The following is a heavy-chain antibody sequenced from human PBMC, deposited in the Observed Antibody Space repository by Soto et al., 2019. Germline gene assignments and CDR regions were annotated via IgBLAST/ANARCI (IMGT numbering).Heavy chain of an antibody. Sequence: SVKVSCKASGGTFSSYAISWVRQAPGQGLEWMGGIIPIFGTANYAQKFQGRVTITADESTSTAYMELSSLRSEDTAVYYCARLTSRRYFDWLPSDVWGQGTTVT. CDR2: IIPIFGTA. V-gene: IGHV1-69*13. J-gene: IGHJ6*02. CDR3: ARLTSRRYFDWLPSDV. CDR1: GGTFSSYA. D-gene: IGHD3-9*01.